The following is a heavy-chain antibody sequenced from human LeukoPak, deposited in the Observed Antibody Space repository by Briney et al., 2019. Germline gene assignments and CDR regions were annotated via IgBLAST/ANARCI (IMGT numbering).Heavy chain of an antibody. CDR2: IYHSGST. J-gene: IGHJ5*02. Sequence: SETLSPTCTVSGYSISSGYYWGWIRQPPGKGLEWIGSIYHSGSTFYNPSLKSRVTISVDTSKNQFSLKLSSVTAADTAMFYCARGLGPGNWFDPWGQGTLVTVSS. CDR3: ARGLGPGNWFDP. V-gene: IGHV4-38-2*02. D-gene: IGHD3-10*01. CDR1: GYSISSGYY.